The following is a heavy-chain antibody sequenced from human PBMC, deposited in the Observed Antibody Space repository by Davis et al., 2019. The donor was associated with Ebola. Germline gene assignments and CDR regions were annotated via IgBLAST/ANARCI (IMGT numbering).Heavy chain of an antibody. CDR3: AKDLAQQLVPILDY. D-gene: IGHD6-13*01. CDR2: ISGSGGST. J-gene: IGHJ4*02. CDR1: GFTFSSYA. Sequence: GESLKISCAASGFTFSSYAMSWVRQAPGKGLEWVSAISGSGGSTYYADSVKGRFTISRDNSKNTLYLQMNSLRAEDTAVYYCAKDLAQQLVPILDYWGQGTLVTVSS. V-gene: IGHV3-23*01.